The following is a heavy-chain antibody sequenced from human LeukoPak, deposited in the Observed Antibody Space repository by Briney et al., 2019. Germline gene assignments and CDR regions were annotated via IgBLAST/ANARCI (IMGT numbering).Heavy chain of an antibody. CDR1: GFTFSSYE. V-gene: IGHV3-48*03. J-gene: IGHJ3*02. CDR3: GASRQYVGAFDI. CDR2: ISSRSTTI. Sequence: GGSLRLSCVASGFTFSSYEFYWVRQAPGKGLEWISYISSRSTTIKYADSVRGRFSISRDDARQSVYLQMNSLRAEDTAIYYCGASRQYVGAFDIWGQGTLVTVSS. D-gene: IGHD3-16*01.